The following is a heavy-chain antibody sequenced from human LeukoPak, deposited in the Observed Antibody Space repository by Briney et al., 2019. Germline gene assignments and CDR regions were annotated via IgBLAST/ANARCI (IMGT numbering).Heavy chain of an antibody. CDR1: GFTFDDYA. V-gene: IGHV3-9*03. D-gene: IGHD3-22*01. Sequence: GGSLRLSCAASGFTFDDYAMHWVWQAPGKGLEWVSTINWNGGSIGYADSVKGRFTISRDNAKNSLYLQLNSLRAEDMALYYCTKGDYYDSNGSSFDYWGQGTLVTVSS. CDR2: INWNGGSI. J-gene: IGHJ4*02. CDR3: TKGDYYDSNGSSFDY.